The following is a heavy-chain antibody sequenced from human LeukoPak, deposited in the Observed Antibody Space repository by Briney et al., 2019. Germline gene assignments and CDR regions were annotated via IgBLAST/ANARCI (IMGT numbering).Heavy chain of an antibody. V-gene: IGHV3-15*01. CDR1: GFTFTTAW. Sequence: GGSLRLSCAASGFTFTTAWMSWVRQAPGKGLEWVARIKSRPDGGAADYAAPVKGRFAISRDDSKDTPYMQMNSLKSEDTAVYFCTRGGSAFDHWGQGTLVTVSS. D-gene: IGHD2-15*01. CDR3: TRGGSAFDH. CDR2: IKSRPDGGAA. J-gene: IGHJ4*02.